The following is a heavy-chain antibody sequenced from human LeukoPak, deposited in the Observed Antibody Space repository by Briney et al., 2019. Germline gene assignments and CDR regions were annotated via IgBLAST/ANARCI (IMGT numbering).Heavy chain of an antibody. CDR1: GYTFTSYY. Sequence: ASVKVSCKASGYTFTSYYMHWVRQAPGQGLEWMGIINPSGGSTSYAQKFQGRVTMTRDTSISTAYMELSRLRSDDTAVYYCARQDCSSTSCQAKYYYYYYYMDVWGKGTTVTVSS. D-gene: IGHD2-2*01. V-gene: IGHV1-46*01. CDR2: INPSGGST. CDR3: ARQDCSSTSCQAKYYYYYYYMDV. J-gene: IGHJ6*03.